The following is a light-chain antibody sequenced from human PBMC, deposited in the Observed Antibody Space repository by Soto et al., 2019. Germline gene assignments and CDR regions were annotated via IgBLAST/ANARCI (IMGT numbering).Light chain of an antibody. CDR3: QQYRSWPRT. CDR1: QRISSN. Sequence: ELVLTQSPGTLSLSPGERATLSCRASQRISSNLAWYQQKPGQAPRLLVYGATTRATDAPAKFRGSGSGTESSLTISSLQSEDFATYYCQQYRSWPRTFGQGTKVDI. CDR2: GAT. V-gene: IGKV3-15*01. J-gene: IGKJ1*01.